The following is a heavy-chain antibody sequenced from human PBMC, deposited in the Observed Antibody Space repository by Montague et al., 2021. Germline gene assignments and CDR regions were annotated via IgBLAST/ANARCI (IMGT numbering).Heavy chain of an antibody. J-gene: IGHJ5*02. V-gene: IGHV4-39*07. CDR3: ARVFSSWYVGWFDP. Sequence: SETLSLTCTVSGASITSNIYYWGWTRQSPGKGLEWIGSIYYSGNSFYQLSLKSRITMAVDTSKNQFSLKLSSVTAADTAIYYCARVFSSWYVGWFDPWGQGTLATVSS. D-gene: IGHD6-13*01. CDR1: GASITSNIYY. CDR2: IYYSGNS.